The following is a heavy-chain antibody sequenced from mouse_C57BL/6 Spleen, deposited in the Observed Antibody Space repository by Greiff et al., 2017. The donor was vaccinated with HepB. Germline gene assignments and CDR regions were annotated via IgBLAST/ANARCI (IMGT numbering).Heavy chain of an antibody. J-gene: IGHJ1*03. CDR1: GYTFTSYW. D-gene: IGHD1-1*01. V-gene: IGHV1-64*01. CDR3: AREGYYGSSYWYFDV. Sequence: QVQLQQPGAELVKPGASVKLSCKASGYTFTSYWMHWVKQRPGQGLEWIGMIHPNSGSTNYNEKFKSKATLTVDKSSSTAYMQRSSLTSEDSAVYYCAREGYYGSSYWYFDVWGTGTTVTVSS. CDR2: IHPNSGST.